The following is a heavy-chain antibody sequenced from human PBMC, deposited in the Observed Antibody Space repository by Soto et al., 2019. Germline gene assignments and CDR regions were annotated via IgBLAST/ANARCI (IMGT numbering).Heavy chain of an antibody. J-gene: IGHJ3*02. D-gene: IGHD2-15*01. CDR1: GFGFEHYA. CDR3: ATELSPGGLDI. V-gene: IGHV3-9*01. Sequence: EVQLVESGGGLIQPGRSLTLSCAVSGFGFEHYAIHWVRQTPGKGLEWVSGIFWNSGGTGYADSVKGRFTVSRDKTKRSLYLRMNSLKTDDTALYYCATELSPGGLDIWGQGTMVTVSS. CDR2: IFWNSGGT.